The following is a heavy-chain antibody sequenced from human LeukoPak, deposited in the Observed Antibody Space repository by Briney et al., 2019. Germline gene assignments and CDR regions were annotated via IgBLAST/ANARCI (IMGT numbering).Heavy chain of an antibody. CDR2: IYHSGDT. J-gene: IGHJ3*02. CDR3: ARDRGGRGRLDAFDI. V-gene: IGHV4-4*02. D-gene: IGHD5-12*01. Sequence: PSGTLSLTCAVSGGSITTSNWWIWVRQPPGEGLEWIGEIYHSGDTNYSPSLKSRVTISLDKSTNQFSLRLRSVTAADTAVYYCARDRGGRGRLDAFDIWGQGTMVTVSS. CDR1: GGSITTSNW.